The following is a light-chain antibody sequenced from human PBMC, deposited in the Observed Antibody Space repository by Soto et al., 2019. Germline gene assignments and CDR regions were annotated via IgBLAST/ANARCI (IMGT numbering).Light chain of an antibody. CDR1: QSVGSH. CDR2: YTS. V-gene: IGKV3-15*01. J-gene: IGKJ3*01. CDR3: HQYNNWPLT. Sequence: EIVMTQSPATLSVSPGERATLSCRASQSVGSHLAWYQQKPGQAPRLLIYYTSTRATGIPARFSGSGSGTEFTLTISSLQSEDFAVYYCHQYNNWPLTFGPGTKVDIK.